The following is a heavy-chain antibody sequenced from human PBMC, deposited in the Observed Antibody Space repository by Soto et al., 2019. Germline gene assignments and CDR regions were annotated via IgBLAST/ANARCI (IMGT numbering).Heavy chain of an antibody. CDR2: IYYSGSP. D-gene: IGHD4-4*01. Sequence: XTLSIGGTVSGGSLSSYYWSWIRQPPGKGLEWIGYIYYSGSPNYIPSLESRVTISEDTSKNQFSLKLSSVTAADTAIYYCAGGRDDYNGWYFDLWGRGTLGTVSS. V-gene: IGHV4-59*01. CDR3: AGGRDDYNGWYFDL. CDR1: GGSLSSYY. J-gene: IGHJ2*01.